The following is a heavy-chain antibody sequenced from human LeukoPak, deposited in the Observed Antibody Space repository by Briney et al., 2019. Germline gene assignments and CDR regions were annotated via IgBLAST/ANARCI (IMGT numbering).Heavy chain of an antibody. V-gene: IGHV4-59*01. CDR2: IYSSENT. CDR1: GGSISRYY. J-gene: IGHJ6*03. CDR3: ARDRSIAALAGPGYMDV. D-gene: IGHD6-6*01. Sequence: SETLSLTCTVSGGSISRYYWSWIRQPPGKGLEWIGYIYSSENTYYNPSLNSRVTISVDTSKNQFSLKLSSVTAADTAVYYCARDRSIAALAGPGYMDVWGEGTTVIVSS.